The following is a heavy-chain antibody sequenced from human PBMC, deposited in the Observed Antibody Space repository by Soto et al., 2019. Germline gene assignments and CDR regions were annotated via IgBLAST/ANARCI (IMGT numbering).Heavy chain of an antibody. V-gene: IGHV4-30-4*01. J-gene: IGHJ5*02. CDR2: IYYSGST. Sequence: QVQLQESGPGLVKPSQTLSLTCTVSGGSISSGDYYWSWIRQPPGKGLECIGYIYYSGSTFYNPSLKCRVTISVDTSNIQFSLKLSSVTAADTAVFYCAIGRPHGSRLDPWGQGTLVYVAS. CDR1: GGSISSGDYY. CDR3: AIGRPHGSRLDP. D-gene: IGHD6-13*01.